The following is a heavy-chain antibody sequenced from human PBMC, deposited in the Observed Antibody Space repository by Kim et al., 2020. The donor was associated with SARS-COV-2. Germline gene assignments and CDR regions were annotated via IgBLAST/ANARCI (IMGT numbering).Heavy chain of an antibody. CDR1: GFTFSSYE. CDR2: ISSSGSTI. J-gene: IGHJ4*02. Sequence: GGSLRLSCAASGFTFSSYEMNWVRQAPGKGLEWVSYISSSGSTIYYADSVKGRFTISRDNAKNSLYLQMNSLRAEDTAVYYCARDWGGSYYVLSGFDYWGQGTLVTVSS. V-gene: IGHV3-48*03. D-gene: IGHD1-26*01. CDR3: ARDWGGSYYVLSGFDY.